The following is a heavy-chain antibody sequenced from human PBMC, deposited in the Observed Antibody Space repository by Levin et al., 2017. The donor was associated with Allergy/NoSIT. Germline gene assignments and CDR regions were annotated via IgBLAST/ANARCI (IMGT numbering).Heavy chain of an antibody. CDR3: AREVDRMTGHYNCYARDV. V-gene: IGHV3-69-1*01. J-gene: IGHJ6*02. CDR2: KDIIGTT. CDR1: GFSVSSNS. D-gene: IGHD1-14*01. Sequence: GGSLRLSCAASGFSVSSNSMTWVRHTPGKGLEWVSTKDIIGTTYYADSVKGRFTISRDNAKNSLYLQMNSLRAEDTAVYFCAREVDRMTGHYNCYARDVWGQGTTVSVSS.